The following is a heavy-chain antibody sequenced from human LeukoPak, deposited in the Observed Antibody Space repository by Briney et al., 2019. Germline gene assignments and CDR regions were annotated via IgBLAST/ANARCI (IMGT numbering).Heavy chain of an antibody. V-gene: IGHV3-66*01. Sequence: GGSLRLSCAASGFTFSNYGMSWVRQAPGKGLEWVSVVYSGGSTNYADSVRGRFTISRDNSKNTLYLQMNSLRAEDTAVYYCARGHIRYYFDYWGQGTLVTVSS. CDR3: ARGHIRYYFDY. J-gene: IGHJ4*02. CDR2: VYSGGST. D-gene: IGHD3-3*02. CDR1: GFTFSNYG.